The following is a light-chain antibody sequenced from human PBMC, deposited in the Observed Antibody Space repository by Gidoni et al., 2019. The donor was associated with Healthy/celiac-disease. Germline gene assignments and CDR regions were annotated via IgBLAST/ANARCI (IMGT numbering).Light chain of an antibody. CDR1: QSVSSY. J-gene: IGKJ5*01. CDR3: QQRSNPT. V-gene: IGKV3-11*01. CDR2: DAS. Sequence: ELVLTQSPATLSLSPGERATLSCRASQSVSSYLAWYQQKPGQAPRLLIYDASNRATGIPARFSGSGSGTDFTLTISSLEPEDFAVYYCQQRSNPTFGQGTRLEIK.